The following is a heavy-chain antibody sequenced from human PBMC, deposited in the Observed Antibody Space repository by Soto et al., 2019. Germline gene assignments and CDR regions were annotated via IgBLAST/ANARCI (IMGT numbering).Heavy chain of an antibody. D-gene: IGHD4-17*01. Sequence: SSETLSLTCTVSGVSVSSGIFYWAWIRHPPGNGLEWIGFGYYIGTTNYKPSLKSRVTISVYTSRSQISLKVSSLTAADTAVYYCARGATVTHYDYWGQGPMVTV. CDR3: ARGATVTHYDY. V-gene: IGHV4-61*01. CDR2: GYYIGTT. CDR1: GVSVSSGIFY. J-gene: IGHJ4*02.